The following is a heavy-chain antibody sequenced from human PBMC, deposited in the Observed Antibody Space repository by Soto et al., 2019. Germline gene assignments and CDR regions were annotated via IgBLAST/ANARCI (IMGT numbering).Heavy chain of an antibody. D-gene: IGHD5-18*01. Sequence: GGSLILSCAASGFTFSSYWMSWVRQAPGKGLEWVANIKQDGSEKYYVDSVKGRFTISRDNAKNSLYLQMNSLRAEDTAVHYCARRGYSYGYDGHHFDYWGQGTLVTVSS. CDR3: ARRGYSYGYDGHHFDY. V-gene: IGHV3-7*01. CDR2: IKQDGSEK. CDR1: GFTFSSYW. J-gene: IGHJ4*02.